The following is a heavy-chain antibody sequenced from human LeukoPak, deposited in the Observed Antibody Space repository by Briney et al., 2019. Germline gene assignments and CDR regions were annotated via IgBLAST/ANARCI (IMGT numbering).Heavy chain of an antibody. Sequence: KPSETLCLTCNVSGGSINHFYWSWIRQPPGKGLEWIGYIYHSGTTNYSPSLKSRVTMSLDTSTSQFSLKVNSVTAADTAVYYCAREKRVVGAPHFDSWGQGTLGTVSA. V-gene: IGHV4-59*01. CDR1: GGSINHFY. J-gene: IGHJ4*02. D-gene: IGHD1-26*01. CDR2: IYHSGTT. CDR3: AREKRVVGAPHFDS.